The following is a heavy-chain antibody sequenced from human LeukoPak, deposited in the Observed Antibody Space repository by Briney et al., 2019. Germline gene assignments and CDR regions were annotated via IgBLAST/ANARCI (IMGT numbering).Heavy chain of an antibody. Sequence: PGGSLRLSCTASGFTFGDYTMNWFRQAPGKGLEWVGFIRNKAYGGTTEYAASVKDRFTISRDDSKCIAYLQMNSLKTEDTAVYYCTRQWELPGTDFDYWGQGTLVTVSS. CDR3: TRQWELPGTDFDY. CDR2: IRNKAYGGTT. J-gene: IGHJ4*02. D-gene: IGHD1-26*01. CDR1: GFTFGDYT. V-gene: IGHV3-49*03.